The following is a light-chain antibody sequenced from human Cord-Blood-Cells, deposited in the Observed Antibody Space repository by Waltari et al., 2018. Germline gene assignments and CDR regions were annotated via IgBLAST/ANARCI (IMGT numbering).Light chain of an antibody. CDR2: EVS. J-gene: IGLJ1*01. CDR1: XXXVXXYXX. Sequence: QSALTQPASVSGSPGQXXXXXXXXTXXXVXXYXXXSWYQQHPGKAPKLLIYEVSKRPSGVSNRFSGSKSGNTASLTISGLQAEDEADYYCCSYAGSSTYVFGTGTKVTVL. V-gene: IGLV2-23*02. CDR3: CSYAGSSTYV.